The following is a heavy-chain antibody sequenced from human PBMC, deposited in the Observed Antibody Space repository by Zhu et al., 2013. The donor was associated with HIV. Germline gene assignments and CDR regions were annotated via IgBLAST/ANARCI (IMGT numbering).Heavy chain of an antibody. V-gene: IGHV5-51*01. CDR1: GYSSPTYW. Sequence: EVQLVQSGAEVKKPGESLKISCKSSGYSSPTYWIGWVRQMPGKGLEWMGIIYLGDSDTRYSPSFQGQVTISADKSINAAYLQWGGLKASDTAMYYCAKTAGTAYHFDVWGQGTMVTVSS. J-gene: IGHJ3*01. CDR2: IYLGDSDT. D-gene: IGHD3-16*01. CDR3: AKTAGTAYHFDV.